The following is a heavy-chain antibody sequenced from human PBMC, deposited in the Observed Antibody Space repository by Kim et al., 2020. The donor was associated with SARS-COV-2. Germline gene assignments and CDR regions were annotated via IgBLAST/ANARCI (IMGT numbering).Heavy chain of an antibody. D-gene: IGHD6-13*01. CDR3: ARGLTAAGANNFDY. J-gene: IGHJ4*02. V-gene: IGHV4-4*07. Sequence: PSLESRVTMSVDTSKSQFSLELTSVTAADTAVYYCARGLTAAGANNFDYWGQGTLVTVSS.